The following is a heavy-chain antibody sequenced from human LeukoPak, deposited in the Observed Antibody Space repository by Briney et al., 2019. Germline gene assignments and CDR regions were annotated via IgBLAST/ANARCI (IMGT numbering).Heavy chain of an antibody. Sequence: GGSLRLSCTASGFTFGDYAMSWFRQAPGKGLEWVGFIRSKAYGGTTEYAASVEGRFTISRDDSKSIAYLQMSSLKTEDTAVYYCTTDRGCVVVVPAADYWGQGTLVTVSS. CDR1: GFTFGDYA. CDR3: TTDRGCVVVVPAADY. CDR2: IRSKAYGGTT. V-gene: IGHV3-49*03. J-gene: IGHJ4*02. D-gene: IGHD2-2*01.